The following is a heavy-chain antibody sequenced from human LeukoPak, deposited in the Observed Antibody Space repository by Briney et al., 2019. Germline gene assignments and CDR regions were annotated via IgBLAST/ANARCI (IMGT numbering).Heavy chain of an antibody. CDR3: AKVPYGSGHFDY. V-gene: IGHV3-9*01. D-gene: IGHD3-10*01. J-gene: IGHJ4*02. Sequence: GRSLRLSCAASGFTFDDYAMHWVRQAPGKGLEWVSGISWNSGSIGDADSVKGRFTISRDNAKNSLYLQMDSLRAEDTALYYCAKVPYGSGHFDYWGQGTLVTVSS. CDR1: GFTFDDYA. CDR2: ISWNSGSI.